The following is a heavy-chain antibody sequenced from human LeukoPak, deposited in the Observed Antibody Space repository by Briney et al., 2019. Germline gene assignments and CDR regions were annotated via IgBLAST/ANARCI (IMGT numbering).Heavy chain of an antibody. CDR1: GFTFSSYG. CDR3: AKSSDFDSSGSLGY. J-gene: IGHJ4*02. CDR2: ISYDGGNK. D-gene: IGHD3-22*01. V-gene: IGHV3-30*18. Sequence: PGGSLRLSCAASGFTFSSYGMHWVRQAPGKGLEWVAVISYDGGNKYYADSVKGRFTISRDNSNNTLYLQMNSLRGDDTAVYHCAKSSDFDSSGSLGYWGQGTLVTVSS.